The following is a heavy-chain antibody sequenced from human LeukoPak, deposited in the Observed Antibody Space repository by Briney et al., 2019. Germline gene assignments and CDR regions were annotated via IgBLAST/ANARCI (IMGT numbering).Heavy chain of an antibody. D-gene: IGHD4/OR15-4a*01. CDR3: ARDGGANYFYFDK. V-gene: IGHV3-20*04. Sequence: PGGSLRLSCAASGFTFSSYDIHWVRQAPGKGLEWVSGINWNGGARTGYADSVKGRFTISRDNAKNSLYLQMNSLRAADTALYYGARDGGANYFYFDKWGGGPLVTVSS. CDR2: INWNGGART. J-gene: IGHJ1*01. CDR1: GFTFSSYD.